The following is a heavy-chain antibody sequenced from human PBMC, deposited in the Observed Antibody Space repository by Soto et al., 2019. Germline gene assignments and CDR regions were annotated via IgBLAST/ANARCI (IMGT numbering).Heavy chain of an antibody. Sequence: ASVKVSCKASGYTFTSYDINWVRQASGQGLEWMGWMNPNSGNTGYAQKFQGRVTMTRNTSISTAYMELSSLRSEDTAVYYCARATDIVVVPAATANWFDPWGQGTLVTVSS. D-gene: IGHD2-2*01. J-gene: IGHJ5*02. CDR2: MNPNSGNT. CDR1: GYTFTSYD. CDR3: ARATDIVVVPAATANWFDP. V-gene: IGHV1-8*01.